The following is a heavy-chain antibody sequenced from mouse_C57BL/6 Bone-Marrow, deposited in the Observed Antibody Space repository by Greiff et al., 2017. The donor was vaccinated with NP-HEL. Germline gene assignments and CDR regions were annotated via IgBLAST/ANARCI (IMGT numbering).Heavy chain of an antibody. V-gene: IGHV1-82*01. CDR1: GYAFCSSW. Sequence: VQLQQSGPELVKPGASVKISCKASGYAFCSSWMNWVKQRPGKGLEWIGRIYPGAGDTNYNGKFKGKATLTADKSSSTAYMQLSSLTSEDSAVYFCARGYGDAMDYGGQGTSVTVSS. D-gene: IGHD1-1*02. J-gene: IGHJ4*01. CDR3: ARGYGDAMDY. CDR2: IYPGAGDT.